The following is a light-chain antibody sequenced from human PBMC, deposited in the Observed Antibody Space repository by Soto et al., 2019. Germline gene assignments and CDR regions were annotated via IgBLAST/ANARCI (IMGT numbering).Light chain of an antibody. CDR1: QDIGSH. CDR2: FAS. J-gene: IGKJ5*01. CDR3: QQFRCFPIT. Sequence: IHMTQSPSSLSASVGDRVTITCRASQDIGSHLAWYQQKPEKAPKSLIYFASTLQSGVPSRFSASGSGTDFTLTISSLQPEDFATYYCQQFRCFPITFGEGTRLEN. V-gene: IGKV1D-16*01.